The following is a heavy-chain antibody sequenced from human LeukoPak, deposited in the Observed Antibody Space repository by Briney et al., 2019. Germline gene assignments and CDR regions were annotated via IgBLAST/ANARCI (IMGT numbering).Heavy chain of an antibody. J-gene: IGHJ6*04. CDR2: IKQDGSEK. CDR3: AELGITMIGGV. CDR1: GFTFSTYA. V-gene: IGHV3-7*01. D-gene: IGHD3-10*02. Sequence: GGSLRLSCAASGFTFSTYAMHWVRQAPGKGLEWVANIKQDGSEKYYVDSVKGRFTISRDNAQNSLYLQMNSLRAEDTAVYYCAELGITMIGGVWGKGTTVTISS.